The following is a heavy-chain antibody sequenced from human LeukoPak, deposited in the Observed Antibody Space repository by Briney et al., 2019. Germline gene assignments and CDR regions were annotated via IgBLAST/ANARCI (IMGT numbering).Heavy chain of an antibody. D-gene: IGHD2-15*01. J-gene: IGHJ5*02. CDR2: ISGDGST. Sequence: AGGSLRLSCAASGFIFNTYAMTWVRQAPGKGLEWVSTISGDGSTYYTGSVKGRFTISRDNSKNTLFLQMNSLRAEDTAVYYCAKYCSGGYCYSGLSWGQGTLVTVSS. CDR1: GFIFNTYA. CDR3: AKYCSGGYCYSGLS. V-gene: IGHV3-23*01.